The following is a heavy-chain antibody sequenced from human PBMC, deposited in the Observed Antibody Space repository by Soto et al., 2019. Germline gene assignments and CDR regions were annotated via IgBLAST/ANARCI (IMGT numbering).Heavy chain of an antibody. CDR3: VRGGGDIRFLEWLLYEFDY. J-gene: IGHJ4*02. CDR1: GYTFTTYA. V-gene: IGHV1-3*01. CDR2: INAGNGNT. Sequence: QVQLVQSGAEVKKPGASVKVSCKASGYTFTTYAIHWVRQAPGQRLEWMGWINAGNGNTKYSQKFQGRVTITRDTSASTAYMELSSLRSEDTAVYYCVRGGGDIRFLEWLLYEFDYWGQGTLVTVSS. D-gene: IGHD3-3*01.